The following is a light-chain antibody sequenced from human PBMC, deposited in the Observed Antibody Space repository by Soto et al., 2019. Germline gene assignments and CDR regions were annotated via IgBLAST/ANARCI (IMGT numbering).Light chain of an antibody. Sequence: QSALTQPPSVSGSPGHSVAISCTGTSSDVGSYSRVSWYQQPPDSAPKLIIYDVTNRPSGVPDRFSGSKSGNAASLTISGLQAEDEADYYCSSFTTTNTYVFGSGTKVTV. CDR3: SSFTTTNTYV. CDR1: SSDVGSYSR. CDR2: DVT. V-gene: IGLV2-18*02. J-gene: IGLJ1*01.